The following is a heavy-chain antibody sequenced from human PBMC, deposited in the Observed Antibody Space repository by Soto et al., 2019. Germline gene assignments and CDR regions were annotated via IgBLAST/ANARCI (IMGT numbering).Heavy chain of an antibody. D-gene: IGHD3-10*01. Sequence: GASVKVSCKASGGTFSSYTFSWVRQAPGQGLEWMGWINAGNGNTKYSQKFQGRVTIIRDTSASTVYMELSSLRFEDTAVYYCARDMGFGLSDYWGQGTLVTAPQ. J-gene: IGHJ4*02. CDR2: INAGNGNT. CDR3: ARDMGFGLSDY. V-gene: IGHV1-3*01. CDR1: GGTFSSYT.